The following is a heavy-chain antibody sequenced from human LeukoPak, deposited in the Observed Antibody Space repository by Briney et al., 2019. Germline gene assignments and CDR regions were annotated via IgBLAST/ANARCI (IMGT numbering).Heavy chain of an antibody. CDR1: GGSISSYY. V-gene: IGHV4-59*01. J-gene: IGHJ5*02. Sequence: SETLSLTCTVSGGSISSYYWGWIRQPPGKGLEWIVYIYFSGGTNYNPSLKSRVTISVDTSKNQSSMKLSSVTAADTAVYYCARTIQGVVPAAGSPCFDPWGQGILVTVSS. CDR2: IYFSGGT. CDR3: ARTIQGVVPAAGSPCFDP. D-gene: IGHD2-2*01.